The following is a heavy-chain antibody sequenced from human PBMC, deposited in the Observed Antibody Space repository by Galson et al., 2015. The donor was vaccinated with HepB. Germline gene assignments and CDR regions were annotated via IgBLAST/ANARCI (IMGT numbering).Heavy chain of an antibody. J-gene: IGHJ4*02. CDR2: IGSRTYNYAT. V-gene: IGHV3-73*01. CDR3: TRLGDFSGYSSR. D-gene: IGHD6-13*01. Sequence: SLRLSCAASGFTFSGSAIHWVRQASGKGPEWVGRIGSRTYNYATSYVPSLKGRFTISRDDSKNMTYLHMKSLRTEDTAVYYCTRLGDFSGYSSRWGQGTLVTVSS. CDR1: GFTFSGSA.